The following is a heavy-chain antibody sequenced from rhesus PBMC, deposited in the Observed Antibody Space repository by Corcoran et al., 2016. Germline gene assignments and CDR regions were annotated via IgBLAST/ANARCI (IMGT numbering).Heavy chain of an antibody. D-gene: IGHD1-1*01. CDR2: IDGNTAGT. Sequence: QLQLQESGPGLVKPSETLSLTCAVSGGSISGYYWSWIRQPPGKGLEWIGNIDGNTAGTNYNPSLKSLVTISKDTSKNQFSLKLSSVTAAVTAVYCCARHPFDGGTMIDYWGQGVLVSVSS. V-gene: IGHV4-81*01. CDR1: GGSISGYY. CDR3: ARHPFDGGTMIDY. J-gene: IGHJ4*01.